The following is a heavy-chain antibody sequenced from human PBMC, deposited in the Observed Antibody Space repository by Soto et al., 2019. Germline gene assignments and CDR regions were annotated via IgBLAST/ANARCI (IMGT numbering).Heavy chain of an antibody. J-gene: IGHJ4*02. D-gene: IGHD4-17*01. Sequence: GGSLRLSCAASGFTFSSYGMHWVRQAPGKGLEWVAVISYDGSNKYYADSVKGRFTISRDNSKNTLYLQMNSLRAEDTAVYYCAKLVTTVVTPFDYWGQGTLVTAPQ. CDR2: ISYDGSNK. CDR1: GFTFSSYG. CDR3: AKLVTTVVTPFDY. V-gene: IGHV3-30*18.